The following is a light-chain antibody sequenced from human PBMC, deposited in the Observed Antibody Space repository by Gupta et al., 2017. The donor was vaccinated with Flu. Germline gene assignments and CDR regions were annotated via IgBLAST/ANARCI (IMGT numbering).Light chain of an antibody. CDR2: KDS. V-gene: IGLV3-25*03. CDR3: QSADSTETYVV. Sequence: SYELTQPPSVSVSPGQTARITCSGDALPTQFAYWYQQKPGQAPVLVVRKDSERPSGISDRFSGSSSGTTVTLTISGVQAEDEADYYCQSADSTETYVVFGGGTKLTVL. CDR1: ALPTQF. J-gene: IGLJ2*01.